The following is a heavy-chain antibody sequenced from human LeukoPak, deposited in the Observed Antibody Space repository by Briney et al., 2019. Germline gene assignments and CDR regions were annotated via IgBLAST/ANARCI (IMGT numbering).Heavy chain of an antibody. CDR3: ARDYGGSLEY. CDR2: IKQDGSDK. V-gene: IGHV3-7*05. D-gene: IGHD4-23*01. CDR1: GFTFSTYW. J-gene: IGHJ4*02. Sequence: GGSLRLSCAASGFTFSTYWMAWVRQAPGKGLEWVANIKQDGSDKNFVDSVKGRYTISRDNANNSLYLQMNSLRAEDTAVYYCARDYGGSLEYWGQGTLVTVSS.